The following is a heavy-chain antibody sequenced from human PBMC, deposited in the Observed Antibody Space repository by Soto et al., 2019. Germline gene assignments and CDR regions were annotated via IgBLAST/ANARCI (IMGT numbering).Heavy chain of an antibody. CDR3: ARVGTGYTSSLPHFFDY. D-gene: IGHD6-6*01. CDR1: GYTFINYG. CDR2: ISAYNGNT. V-gene: IGHV1-18*01. J-gene: IGHJ4*02. Sequence: QVQLVQSGAEVKTPGASVRVSCTASGYTFINYGITWVRQAPGQGLEWMGWISAYNGNTNYEDNLQDRITMTTDSSTSTVSMEVRNLRSDDTAVYYCARVGTGYTSSLPHFFDYWGQGSLLTVSS.